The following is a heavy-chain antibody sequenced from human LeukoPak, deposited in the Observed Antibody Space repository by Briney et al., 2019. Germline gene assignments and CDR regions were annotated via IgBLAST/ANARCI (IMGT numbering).Heavy chain of an antibody. CDR1: GFTFSSYA. D-gene: IGHD3-9*01. J-gene: IGHJ4*02. CDR2: ISGSGGST. CDR3: ANLGWEYNDILPGPRFDY. V-gene: IGHV3-23*01. Sequence: PGGSLRLSCAASGFTFSSYAMSWVRQAPGKGLEWVSAISGSGGSTYYADSVKGRFTISRDNSKNTLYLQMNSLRAEDTAVYYCANLGWEYNDILPGPRFDYWGQATLVTVPS.